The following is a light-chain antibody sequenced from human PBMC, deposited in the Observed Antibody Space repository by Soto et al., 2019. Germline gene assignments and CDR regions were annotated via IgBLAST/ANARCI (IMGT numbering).Light chain of an antibody. J-gene: IGLJ1*01. V-gene: IGLV1-44*01. CDR2: SDD. CDR3: AAWNDNPNGPGYV. CDR1: SSNIGSNY. Sequence: QSVLTHPPSASGTPGQRVTISCSGSSSNIGSNYVNWYQHLPGTAPKLLIYSDDQRPSGVPDRFSGSKSGTSASLAISGLQSEDEGDYFCAAWNDNPNGPGYVFGTGTKVTV.